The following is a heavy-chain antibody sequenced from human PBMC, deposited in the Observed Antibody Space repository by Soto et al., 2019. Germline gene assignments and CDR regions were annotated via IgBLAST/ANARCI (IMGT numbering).Heavy chain of an antibody. D-gene: IGHD2-15*01. CDR3: AVIVVLVAGEAFDI. V-gene: IGHV1-69*02. J-gene: IGHJ3*02. Sequence: QVQLVQSGAEVKKPGSSVKVSCKASGGTFSSYTISWVRQAPGQGLEWVGRIIPILGIANYAQKFQGRVTITADKSTSTAYMELSSLRSEDTAVYYCAVIVVLVAGEAFDIWGQGTMVTVSS. CDR2: IIPILGIA. CDR1: GGTFSSYT.